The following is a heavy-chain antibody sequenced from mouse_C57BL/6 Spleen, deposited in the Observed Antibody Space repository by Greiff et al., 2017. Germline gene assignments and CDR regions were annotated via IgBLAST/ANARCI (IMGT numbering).Heavy chain of an antibody. Sequence: EVHLVESGGGLVQPGGSLSISCAASGFTFTDYYMSWVRQPPGKALEWLGFIRNKANGYTTEYSASVKGRFTISRDNSQSILFLQMNALRAEDSATYYCARYTRYFDYWGQGTTLTVSS. J-gene: IGHJ2*01. CDR3: ARYTRYFDY. CDR1: GFTFTDYY. CDR2: IRNKANGYTT. V-gene: IGHV7-3*01.